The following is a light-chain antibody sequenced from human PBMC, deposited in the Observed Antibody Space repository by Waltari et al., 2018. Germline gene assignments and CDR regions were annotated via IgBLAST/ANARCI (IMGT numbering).Light chain of an antibody. J-gene: IGLJ1*01. Sequence: QSALTQPASVSGSPGQSITISCTGTSSDVGGYNSVSWYQQHPGQAPKLMIYEVSNRPSGVSNRFSGSKSGNTASLTISVLQAEDEADYYCSSYTSSSTLVFGTGTKVTVL. CDR1: SSDVGGYNS. CDR2: EVS. V-gene: IGLV2-14*01. CDR3: SSYTSSSTLV.